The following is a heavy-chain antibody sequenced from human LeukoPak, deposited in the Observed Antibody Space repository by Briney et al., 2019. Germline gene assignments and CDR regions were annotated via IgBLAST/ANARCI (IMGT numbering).Heavy chain of an antibody. CDR3: ARQKKGFDY. CDR1: GFTFSNYW. CDR2: INSDGSST. V-gene: IGHV3-74*01. Sequence: PGGSLRLSCAASGFTFSNYWMHWVRQAPGKGLMWVSRINSDGSSTNYADSVKGRFTISRDNAKNTLYLQMNGLRAEDTALYYCARQKKGFDYWGQGTLVTVSS. J-gene: IGHJ4*02.